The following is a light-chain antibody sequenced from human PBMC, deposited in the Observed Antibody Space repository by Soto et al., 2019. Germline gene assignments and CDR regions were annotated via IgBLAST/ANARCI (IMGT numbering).Light chain of an antibody. J-gene: IGLJ2*01. Sequence: QSALTQPASVSGSPGQSITISCTGTSSDVGAFNFVSWYQQHPGKAPKHMIYDVRHRPSGVSDRFSGSKSGNTASLTIYGLQAEDEADYYCTSHTTTSPPVLFGGGTKLTVL. CDR2: DVR. V-gene: IGLV2-14*03. CDR3: TSHTTTSPPVL. CDR1: SSDVGAFNF.